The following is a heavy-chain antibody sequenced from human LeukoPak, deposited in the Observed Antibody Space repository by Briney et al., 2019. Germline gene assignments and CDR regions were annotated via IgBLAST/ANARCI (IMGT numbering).Heavy chain of an antibody. D-gene: IGHD7-27*01. CDR2: INPKSGGT. CDR1: GYTFTDYY. J-gene: IGHJ4*02. Sequence: ASVRVSCKASGYTFTDYYMQWVRQAPGQGLEWMGRINPKSGGTDDAQGFLGRVTMTRDTSISTAYMELTSLTSDDTAVYYCARDLAATSNWEFDFWGPGTPVTVS. CDR3: ARDLAATSNWEFDF. V-gene: IGHV1-2*06.